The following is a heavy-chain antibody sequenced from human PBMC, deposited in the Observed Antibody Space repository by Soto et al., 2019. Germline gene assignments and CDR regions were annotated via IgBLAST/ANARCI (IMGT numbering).Heavy chain of an antibody. CDR2: IYYSGST. Sequence: QLQLQESGPGLVKPSETLSLTCTVSGGSISSSSYYWGWIRQPPGKGLEWIGSIYYSGSTYYNPSLKSRVPISVDTSKNQFSLKLSSVTAADTAVYYCARHVARVAAAGTFDYWGQGTLVTVSS. CDR1: GGSISSSSYY. CDR3: ARHVARVAAAGTFDY. D-gene: IGHD6-13*01. V-gene: IGHV4-39*01. J-gene: IGHJ4*02.